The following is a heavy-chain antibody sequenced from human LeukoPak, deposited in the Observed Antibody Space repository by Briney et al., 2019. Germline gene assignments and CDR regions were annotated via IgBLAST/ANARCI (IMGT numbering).Heavy chain of an antibody. D-gene: IGHD3-10*01. Sequence: SETLSLTCTVSGASMNSYYWSWIRQPPGKGLEWIGYVFYSGSPNYNPSLKSRVTISLDTSKNQFSLRLSSVTAADTAVYYCARDRGKFDTWGQGALVTVSS. CDR1: GASMNSYY. CDR3: ARDRGKFDT. CDR2: VFYSGSP. J-gene: IGHJ5*02. V-gene: IGHV4-59*01.